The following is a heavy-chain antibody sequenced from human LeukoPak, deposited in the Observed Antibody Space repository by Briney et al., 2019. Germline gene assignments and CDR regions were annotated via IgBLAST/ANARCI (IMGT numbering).Heavy chain of an antibody. CDR3: AVSGRHFSGY. J-gene: IGHJ4*02. CDR1: GFTFSSYW. V-gene: IGHV3-7*03. CDR2: IKQDGSEK. D-gene: IGHD1-26*01. Sequence: QSGGSLRLSCAASGFTFSSYWMSWVRQAPGKGLEWVANIKQDGSEKYNVDSVKGRFTISRDNAKNSLYLQMNSLKVEDTAVYYCAVSGRHFSGYWGQGTLVTVSS.